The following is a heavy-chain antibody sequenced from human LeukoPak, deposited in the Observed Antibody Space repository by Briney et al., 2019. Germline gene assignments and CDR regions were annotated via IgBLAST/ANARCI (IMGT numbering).Heavy chain of an antibody. J-gene: IGHJ6*03. CDR2: IIPIFGTA. CDR1: GGTFISYA. Sequence: SVKVSCKASGGTFISYAISWVRQAPGQGLEWMGRIIPIFGTANYAQKFQGRVTITADKSTSTAYMELSSLRSEDTAVYYCARGPRKGSYYYMDVWGKGTTVTVSS. V-gene: IGHV1-69*06. CDR3: ARGPRKGSYYYMDV.